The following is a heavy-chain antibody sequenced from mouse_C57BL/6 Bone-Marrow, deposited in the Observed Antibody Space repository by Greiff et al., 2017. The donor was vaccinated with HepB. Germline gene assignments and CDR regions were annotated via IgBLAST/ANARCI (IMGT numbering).Heavy chain of an antibody. CDR1: GFNIKNTY. CDR2: IDPANGNT. D-gene: IGHD3-2*02. Sequence: EVQLQESVAELVRPGASVKLSCTASGFNIKNTYMHWVKQRPEQGLEWIGRIDPANGNTKYAPKFQGKVTISADTSSNTAYLQLSSLTSEDTAIYYCAIDSAGYVRAWFAYWGQGTLVTVSA. CDR3: AIDSAGYVRAWFAY. J-gene: IGHJ3*01. V-gene: IGHV14-3*01.